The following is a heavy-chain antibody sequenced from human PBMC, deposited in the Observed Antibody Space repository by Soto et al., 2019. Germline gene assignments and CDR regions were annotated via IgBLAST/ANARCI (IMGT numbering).Heavy chain of an antibody. CDR1: GGSISSYY. V-gene: IGHV4-59*01. CDR2: IYYTGSTT. D-gene: IGHD7-27*01. J-gene: IGHJ4*02. Sequence: SETLSLTCTVSGGSISSYYWSWIRQPPGKGLEWIGYIYYTGSTTNYNPSLKSRVTISVDTSKNQFSLKLSSVTAADTAVYYCARRWGTYFDYWGQGTLVTVS. CDR3: ARRWGTYFDY.